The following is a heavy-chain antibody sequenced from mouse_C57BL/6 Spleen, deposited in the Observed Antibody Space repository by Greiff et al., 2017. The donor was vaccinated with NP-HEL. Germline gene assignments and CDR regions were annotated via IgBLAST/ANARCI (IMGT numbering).Heavy chain of an antibody. D-gene: IGHD1-1*01. J-gene: IGHJ2*01. Sequence: EVQLQESGPGLVKPSQSLSLTCSVTGYSITSGYYWNWIRQFPGNKLEWMGYISYDGSNNYNPSLKNRISITRDTSKNQFFLKLDSVTTEDTATYYCARDYYDGSSVTGGFDYWGQGTTLTVSS. V-gene: IGHV3-6*01. CDR3: ARDYYDGSSVTGGFDY. CDR2: ISYDGSN. CDR1: GYSITSGYY.